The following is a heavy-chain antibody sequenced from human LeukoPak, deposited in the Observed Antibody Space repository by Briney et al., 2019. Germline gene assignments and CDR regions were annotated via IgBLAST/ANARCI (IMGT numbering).Heavy chain of an antibody. CDR2: IYYSGST. CDR1: GGSISSSSYY. J-gene: IGHJ4*02. Sequence: PSETLSLTCTVSGGSISSSSYYWSWIRQPPGKGLEWIGYIYYSGSTYYNPSLKSRVTISVDTSKNQFSLKLSSVTAADTAVYYCAREVSRWPYYFDYWGQGTLVTVSS. CDR3: AREVSRWPYYFDY. D-gene: IGHD4-23*01. V-gene: IGHV4-30-4*01.